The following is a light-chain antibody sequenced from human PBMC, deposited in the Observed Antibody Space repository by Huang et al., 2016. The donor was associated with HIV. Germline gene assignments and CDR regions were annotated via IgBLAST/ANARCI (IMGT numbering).Light chain of an antibody. J-gene: IGKJ2*01. CDR3: QQYSVSPYT. CDR1: QSVITTY. Sequence: EIVLTQSPGTLSLSPGERATLSCRASQSVITTYLNWYQQRPGQAPRLLIYAASSRATGISDRVSGSGSGTDFTLNISRLEPGDFAVYYCQQYSVSPYTFGQGTKLEIK. CDR2: AAS. V-gene: IGKV3-20*01.